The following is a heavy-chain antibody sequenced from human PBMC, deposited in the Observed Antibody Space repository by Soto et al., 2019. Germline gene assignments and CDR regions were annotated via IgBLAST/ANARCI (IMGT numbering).Heavy chain of an antibody. Sequence: ESRGGVVQPGRSLRLSCATSGITFSSYGMHWVRQAPGKGLDWVAVIWHDGSKKYYADSVKGRFTISRDNSKNTLYLQMNSLRAEDTAVYYCAREKEHYDILTGYYNSGVGYWGQGTLVTVSS. CDR2: IWHDGSKK. CDR1: GITFSSYG. V-gene: IGHV3-33*01. J-gene: IGHJ4*02. D-gene: IGHD3-9*01. CDR3: AREKEHYDILTGYYNSGVGY.